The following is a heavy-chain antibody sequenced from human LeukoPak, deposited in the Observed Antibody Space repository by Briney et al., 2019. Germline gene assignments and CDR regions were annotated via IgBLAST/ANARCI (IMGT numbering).Heavy chain of an antibody. J-gene: IGHJ4*02. CDR1: GFTFSSYS. V-gene: IGHV3-21*01. CDR2: ISSSSSYI. Sequence: GGSLRLSCAASGFTFSSYSMNWVHQAPGKGLEWVSSISSSSSYIYYADSVKGRFTISRDNAKNSLYLRMNSLRAEDTAVYYCARDAAAAGHIDYWGQGTLVTVSS. CDR3: ARDAAAAGHIDY. D-gene: IGHD6-13*01.